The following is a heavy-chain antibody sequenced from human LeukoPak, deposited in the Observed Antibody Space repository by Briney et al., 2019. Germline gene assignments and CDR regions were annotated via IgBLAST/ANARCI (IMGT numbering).Heavy chain of an antibody. V-gene: IGHV3-21*01. CDR1: GFTYNSYS. J-gene: IGHJ5*02. CDR3: ARGDSSGYILNYNWFDP. Sequence: GGSLRLSCTASGFTYNSYSMHCVPQAPGKGLEWVSSISHSSSYIYYADSVKGRFTISRDNAKNSLYLQVNSLRAEDTVVYYCARGDSSGYILNYNWFDPWGQGTLVTVSS. CDR2: ISHSSSYI. D-gene: IGHD3-22*01.